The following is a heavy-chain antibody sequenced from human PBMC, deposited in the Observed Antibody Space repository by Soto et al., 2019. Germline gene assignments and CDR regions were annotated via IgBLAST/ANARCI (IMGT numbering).Heavy chain of an antibody. CDR1: GDTFSNYA. V-gene: IGHV1-69*12. CDR2: IDPIFSLT. J-gene: IGHJ3*02. CDR3: AREASSAGTVSEDASDI. D-gene: IGHD6-13*01. Sequence: QVHLVQSGAEVKKPGSSVKVACKLSGDTFSNYAINWVRLAPGQGLEWMGAIDPIFSLTNYAQKFQGRVTFTADESTITAYMELSSLISDDTATYYCAREASSAGTVSEDASDIWGQGTMFTDSA.